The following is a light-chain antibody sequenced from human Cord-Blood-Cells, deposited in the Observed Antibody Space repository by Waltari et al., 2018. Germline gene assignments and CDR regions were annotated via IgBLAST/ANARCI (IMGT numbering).Light chain of an antibody. CDR3: QQYYSTPLT. V-gene: IGKV4-1*01. Sequence: DIVMTQSPDSLAVSLGERATINCKSSQSVLYSSNNKNYLAWYQQKPRQPPKLLIYWASTRDSGVPDRFSGSGSGTDFTLTISSLQAEDVAVYYCQQYYSTPLTFGGGTKVEIK. CDR1: QSVLYSSNNKNY. J-gene: IGKJ4*01. CDR2: WAS.